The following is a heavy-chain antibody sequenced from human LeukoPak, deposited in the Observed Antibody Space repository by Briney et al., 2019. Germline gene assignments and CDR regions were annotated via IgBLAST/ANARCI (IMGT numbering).Heavy chain of an antibody. V-gene: IGHV1-2*02. D-gene: IGHD6-13*01. J-gene: IGHJ4*02. CDR3: ASALNTPSSSC. CDR2: INPNSGGT. Sequence: ASVKVSCKASGYTFTGYYMHWVRQAPGQGLEGMGWINPNSGGTNYAQKFQGRVTMTRDTSISTAYMELSSPTSDDTAVYYCASALNTPSSSCWGQGTLVTVSS. CDR1: GYTFTGYY.